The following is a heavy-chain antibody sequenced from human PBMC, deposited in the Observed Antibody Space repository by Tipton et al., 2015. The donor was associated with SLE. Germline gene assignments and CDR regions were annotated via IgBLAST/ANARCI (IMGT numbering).Heavy chain of an antibody. J-gene: IGHJ4*02. CDR2: INENGRA. CDR3: ARRTETGSLSAYDY. CDR1: GGSLSDYY. V-gene: IGHV4-34*01. D-gene: IGHD1-14*01. Sequence: AGLVKPSETLSLTCAVYGGSLSDYYWSWIRQPPGKGLEWIGEINENGRATYNPSLKSRVTISVGTSRNQLSLNLRSATAADTAVYLCARRTETGSLSAYDYWGQGTLVTVSS.